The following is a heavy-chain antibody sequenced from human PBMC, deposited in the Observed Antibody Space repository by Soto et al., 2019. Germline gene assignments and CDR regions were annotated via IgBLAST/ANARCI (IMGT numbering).Heavy chain of an antibody. Sequence: ASVKVSCKASGYSFTDYHIHWVRQAPGQGLEWLGRINPKSGGTSTAQKFQGWVTMTTDTSISTASVELTRLTSDDTAIYYCARGDSTDCSNGVCSFFYNHDMDVWGQGTTVTVSS. J-gene: IGHJ6*02. CDR3: ARGDSTDCSNGVCSFFYNHDMDV. CDR2: INPKSGGT. V-gene: IGHV1-2*04. D-gene: IGHD2-8*01. CDR1: GYSFTDYH.